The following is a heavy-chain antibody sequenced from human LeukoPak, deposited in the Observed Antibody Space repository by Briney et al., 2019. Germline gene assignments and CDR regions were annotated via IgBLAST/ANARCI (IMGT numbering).Heavy chain of an antibody. CDR1: GYVINSFG. J-gene: IGHJ4*02. Sequence: ASVKVSCKTSGYVINSFGITWLRQAPGQGLEWMGWVSAYKGYTSHAQKFQDRVIMTTDTSTTTAYMELRNLKSDDTAVYYCAREAVSFVAVANDGYFDFWGQGSLVIVSS. CDR2: VSAYKGYT. V-gene: IGHV1-18*01. D-gene: IGHD6-19*01. CDR3: AREAVSFVAVANDGYFDF.